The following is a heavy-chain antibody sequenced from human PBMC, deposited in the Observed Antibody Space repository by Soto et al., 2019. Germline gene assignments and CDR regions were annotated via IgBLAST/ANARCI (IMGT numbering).Heavy chain of an antibody. D-gene: IGHD3-16*01. CDR1: GFTISSYA. Sequence: GGSLRLSCSASGFTISSYAMHWVRQAPGKGLESVSVTYSKGGSTRYADSVRGRFTISTDNSKNTLNLQMSSLRAEDTAVYYCASNYAYAEGYYFYGIDVWGQGTTVTVSS. V-gene: IGHV3-64D*08. J-gene: IGHJ6*02. CDR2: TYSKGGST. CDR3: ASNYAYAEGYYFYGIDV.